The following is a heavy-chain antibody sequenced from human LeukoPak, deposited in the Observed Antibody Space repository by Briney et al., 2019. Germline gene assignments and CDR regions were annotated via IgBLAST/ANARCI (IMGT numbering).Heavy chain of an antibody. V-gene: IGHV3-15*05. CDR2: IKTKTDGWTT. CDR3: ITVERWLLSTSPY. Sequence: GGSLRLSCAASGFIFSNAGMSWVRQAPGKGLEWVGRIKTKTDGWTTDYAAPVKGRFTISRDDSKNTLYLQMNSLKTEDTAVYYCITVERWLLSTSPYWGQGTLVTVSS. J-gene: IGHJ4*02. CDR1: GFIFSNAG. D-gene: IGHD5-24*01.